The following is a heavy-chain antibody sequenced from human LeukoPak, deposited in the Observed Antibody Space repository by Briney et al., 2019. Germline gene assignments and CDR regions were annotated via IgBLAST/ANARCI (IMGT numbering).Heavy chain of an antibody. CDR3: ARDQPLIRYYYYGMDV. CDR1: GDSVSSNSAA. Sequence: SQTLSLTCAISGDSVSSNSAAWNWIRQSPSRGLEWLGRTYYRSKWYNDYAVSVKSRITINPDTSKNQFSLQLNSVTPEDTAVYYCARDQPLIRYYYYGMDVWGQGTTVTVAS. J-gene: IGHJ6*02. V-gene: IGHV6-1*01. CDR2: TYYRSKWYN. D-gene: IGHD2-2*01.